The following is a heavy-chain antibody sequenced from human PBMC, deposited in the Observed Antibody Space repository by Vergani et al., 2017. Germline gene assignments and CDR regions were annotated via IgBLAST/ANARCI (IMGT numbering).Heavy chain of an antibody. D-gene: IGHD5-18*01. V-gene: IGHV3-53*04. CDR3: ARGLEAMVGAFDI. J-gene: IGHJ3*02. CDR2: IYSVGST. Sequence: EVQLVESGGGLVQPGGSLRLSCAASGFTVSSNYMSWVRQAPGKGLVWVSVIYSVGSTYYADSVKGRFTISRHNSKNTLYLQMNSLRAEDTAVYYCARGLEAMVGAFDIWGQGTMVTVSS. CDR1: GFTVSSNY.